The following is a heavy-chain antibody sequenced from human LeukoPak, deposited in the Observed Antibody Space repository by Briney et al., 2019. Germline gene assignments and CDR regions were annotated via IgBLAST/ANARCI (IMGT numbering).Heavy chain of an antibody. V-gene: IGHV4-34*01. CDR3: ARGRKDIVVVPAAIFNY. CDR1: GGSFSGYY. J-gene: IGHJ4*02. D-gene: IGHD2-2*01. Sequence: SETLSLTCAVYGGSFSGYYWSWIRQPPGKGPEWIGEINHSGSTNYNPSLKSRVTISVDTSKDQFSLKLSSVTASDTAVYYCARGRKDIVVVPAAIFNYWGQGTLVTVSP. CDR2: INHSGST.